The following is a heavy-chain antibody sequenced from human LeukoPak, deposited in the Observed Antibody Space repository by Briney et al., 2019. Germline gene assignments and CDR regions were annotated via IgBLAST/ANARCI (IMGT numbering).Heavy chain of an antibody. J-gene: IGHJ4*02. D-gene: IGHD4-17*01. CDR1: GGSIISVYY. CDR2: IFYSGRI. CDR3: ARHHYGDYRSYFDY. Sequence: SETLSLTCTVSGGSIISVYYWGWIRQPPGKGLEWIGSIFYSGRIYYKPSLTSRVTISVDTYTNQFSLKLSSVTAADTAVYYCARHHYGDYRSYFDYWGQGTLVIVSS. V-gene: IGHV4-39*01.